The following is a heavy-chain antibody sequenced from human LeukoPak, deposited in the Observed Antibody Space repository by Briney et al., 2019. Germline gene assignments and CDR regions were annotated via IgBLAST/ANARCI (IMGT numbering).Heavy chain of an antibody. V-gene: IGHV4-39*01. J-gene: IGHJ4*02. D-gene: IGHD3-3*01. CDR1: GGTNSSSSYY. CDR3: ARHVRFLEWLSSYYFDY. CDR2: IYYSGTT. Sequence: SETLSLTCTVSGGTNSSSSYYWGWIRQPPGKGLEWIGRIYYSGTTYYNPSLKSRVTISVDTSKSQFSLRLTSVTAADTAVYYCARHVRFLEWLSSYYFDYWGQGTLVTVSS.